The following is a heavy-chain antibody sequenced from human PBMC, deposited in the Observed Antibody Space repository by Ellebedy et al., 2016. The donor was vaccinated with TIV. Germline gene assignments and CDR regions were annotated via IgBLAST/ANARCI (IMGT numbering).Heavy chain of an antibody. Sequence: GESLKISCAASGFSFADYAMHWVRQAPGKGLEWVSLISGDGGSTYYADSVKGRFTISRDKSKNSLYLQMNSLRTEDTTLYYCATVAGDFYYWGQGTLVTVSS. D-gene: IGHD6-19*01. V-gene: IGHV3-43*02. J-gene: IGHJ4*02. CDR2: ISGDGGST. CDR1: GFSFADYA. CDR3: ATVAGDFYY.